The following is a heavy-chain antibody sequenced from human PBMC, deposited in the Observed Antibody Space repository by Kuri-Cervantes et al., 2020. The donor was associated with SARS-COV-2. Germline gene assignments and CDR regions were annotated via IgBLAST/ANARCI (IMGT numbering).Heavy chain of an antibody. V-gene: IGHV1-18*01. CDR1: GYTFTSYG. J-gene: IGHJ3*02. Sequence: ASVKVSCKASGYTFTSYGISWVRQAPGQGLEWMGWISAYNGNTNYAQKLQGRVTMTTDTSTSTTYMELRSLRSDDTAVYYRARGEGAAPDLDASDIWGQGTMVTVSS. CDR3: ARGEGAAPDLDASDI. D-gene: IGHD1-26*01. CDR2: ISAYNGNT.